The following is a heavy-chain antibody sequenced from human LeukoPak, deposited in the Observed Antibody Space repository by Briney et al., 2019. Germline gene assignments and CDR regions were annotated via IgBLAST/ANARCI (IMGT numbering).Heavy chain of an antibody. CDR2: ISWNSGSI. CDR3: AKGKTHDSSGYYFDY. J-gene: IGHJ4*02. CDR1: GFTFDDYA. D-gene: IGHD3-22*01. Sequence: GGPLRLSCAASGFTFDDYAMHWVRQAPGKGLEWVSGISWNSGSIGYADSVKGRFTISRDNAKNSLYLQMNSLRAEDTALYYCAKGKTHDSSGYYFDYWGQGTLVTVSS. V-gene: IGHV3-9*01.